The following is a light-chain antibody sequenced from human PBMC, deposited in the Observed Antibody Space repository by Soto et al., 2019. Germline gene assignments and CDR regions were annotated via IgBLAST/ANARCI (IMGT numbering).Light chain of an antibody. CDR2: DAS. Sequence: DIQMTQSPSTLSASVGDRVTITCRASQSISSWLAWYQQNPGKAPKLLIYDASSLESGVPSRFSDTGSGTEFTLTISSLQPDDFATYYCQHYNSYWRTFGQGTKVEI. V-gene: IGKV1-5*01. CDR3: QHYNSYWRT. J-gene: IGKJ1*01. CDR1: QSISSW.